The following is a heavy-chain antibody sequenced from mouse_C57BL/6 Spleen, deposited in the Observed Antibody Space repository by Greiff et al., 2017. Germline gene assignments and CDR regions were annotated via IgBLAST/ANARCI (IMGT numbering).Heavy chain of an antibody. D-gene: IGHD2-4*01. CDR1: GFTFSDYG. CDR3: ARPYDYDYAMDY. Sequence: EVMLVESGGGLVKPGGSLKLSCAASGFTFSDYGMHWVRQAPEKGLEWVAYISSGSSTIYYADTVKGRFTISRDNAKNTLFLQMTSLRSEDTAMYYCARPYDYDYAMDYWGQGTSVTVSS. J-gene: IGHJ4*01. V-gene: IGHV5-17*01. CDR2: ISSGSSTI.